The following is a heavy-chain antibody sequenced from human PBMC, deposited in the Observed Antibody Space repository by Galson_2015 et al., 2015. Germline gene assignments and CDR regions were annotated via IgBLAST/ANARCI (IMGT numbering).Heavy chain of an antibody. Sequence: SVKVSCKASGYTFTSYGISWVRQAPGQGLEWMGWISAYNGNTNYAQKLQGRVTMTTDTSTSTAYMELRSLRSDDTAVYYCARDWSYYDFWSGYSKPPYFDYWGQGTLVTVSS. V-gene: IGHV1-18*01. J-gene: IGHJ4*02. CDR1: GYTFTSYG. D-gene: IGHD3-3*01. CDR3: ARDWSYYDFWSGYSKPPYFDY. CDR2: ISAYNGNT.